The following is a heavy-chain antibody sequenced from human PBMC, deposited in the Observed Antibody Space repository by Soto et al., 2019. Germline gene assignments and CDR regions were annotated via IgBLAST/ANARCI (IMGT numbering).Heavy chain of an antibody. CDR1: GFTFSNAW. CDR3: TRAMVSGH. Sequence: VGSLRLSCAASGFTFSNAWMNWVRQAPGKGLEWVGRIKSKTDGETRDYAQSVKGRFTISRDDFKRTVYLQMNRLKIEDTAVYYCTRAMVSGHWGQGT. D-gene: IGHD5-18*01. J-gene: IGHJ4*02. V-gene: IGHV3-15*07. CDR2: IKSKTDGETR.